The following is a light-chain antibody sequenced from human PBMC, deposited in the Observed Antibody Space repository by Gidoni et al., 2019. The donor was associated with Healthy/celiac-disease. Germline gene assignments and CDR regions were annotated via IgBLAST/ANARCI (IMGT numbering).Light chain of an antibody. Sequence: EIVMTQSPATLSVSPGERATLSCRASQSVRSNLAWYQQKPGQAPRLLIYGASTRATGIPARFSGSGSGREFTLTISSLQSEDCAVYYCQQYNNWPMYTFXQXTKLXIK. CDR3: QQYNNWPMYT. CDR2: GAS. V-gene: IGKV3-15*01. CDR1: QSVRSN. J-gene: IGKJ2*01.